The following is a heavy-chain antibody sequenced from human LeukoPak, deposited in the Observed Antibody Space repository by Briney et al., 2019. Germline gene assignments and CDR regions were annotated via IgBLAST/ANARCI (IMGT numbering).Heavy chain of an antibody. CDR1: GYTFTSYY. CDR2: INPSGGST. V-gene: IGHV1-46*01. D-gene: IGHD3-22*01. J-gene: IGHJ4*02. Sequence: ASVKVSCKASGYTFTSYYMHWVRQAPRQGLEWMGIINPSGGSTSYAQKFQGRVTMTRDTSTSTVYMELSSLRSEDTAVYYCARDEAWGYYYDSSGYHIDYWGQGTLVTVSS. CDR3: ARDEAWGYYYDSSGYHIDY.